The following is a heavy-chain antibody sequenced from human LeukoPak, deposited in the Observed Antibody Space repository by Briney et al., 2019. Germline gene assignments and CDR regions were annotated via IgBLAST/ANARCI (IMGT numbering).Heavy chain of an antibody. D-gene: IGHD2-2*01. CDR1: GFSFHAYA. CDR2: IRGDGDT. J-gene: IGHJ6*02. CDR3: VKGYCSTTRCFYFYGVDV. Sequence: GGSLRLTCAASGFSFHAYAMHWVRQAPGKSLQWVSLIRGDGDTFYTDSVKGRFTISRDNSKNSLFLQMNTLRAEDTALYYCVKGYCSTTRCFYFYGVDVWGQGTTVTVSS. V-gene: IGHV3-43*02.